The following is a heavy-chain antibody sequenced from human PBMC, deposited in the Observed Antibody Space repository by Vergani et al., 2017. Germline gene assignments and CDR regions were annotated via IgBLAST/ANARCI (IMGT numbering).Heavy chain of an antibody. V-gene: IGHV5-51*01. CDR1: GYSFTSYW. J-gene: IGHJ5*02. CDR3: ARAPGDYDSNWFDP. D-gene: IGHD4-17*01. Sequence: EVQLVPAGAEVKKPGASLKISCKFYGYSFTSYWIGWVRQLPGKGLEWMGIIYPGDSDTRYSLSFQGRVTISADKSISTAYLQWSSLKASDTAMYYCARAPGDYDSNWFDPWGQGTLVTVSS. CDR2: IYPGDSDT.